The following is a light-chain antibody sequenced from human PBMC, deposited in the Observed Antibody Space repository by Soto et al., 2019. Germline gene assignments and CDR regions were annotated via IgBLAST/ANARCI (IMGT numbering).Light chain of an antibody. V-gene: IGKV3-20*01. CDR3: QQYGTSPRVT. CDR2: DAS. Sequence: EIVLTQSPGTLSLSPGERATLSCRASQFVSSSYLAWYQQKPGQAPRLLIHDASSRATGIPDRFSGSGSGTDFTLTITGLAPEDFAVYYCQQYGTSPRVTFGGGTKVEIK. CDR1: QFVSSSY. J-gene: IGKJ4*01.